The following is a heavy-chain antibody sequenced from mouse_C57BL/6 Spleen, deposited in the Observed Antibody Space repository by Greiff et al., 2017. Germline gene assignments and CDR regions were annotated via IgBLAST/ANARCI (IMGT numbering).Heavy chain of an antibody. CDR2: ISSGGSYT. CDR1: GFTFSSYG. D-gene: IGHD3-3*01. Sequence: EVQRVESGGDLVKPGGSLKLSCAASGFTFSSYGMSWVRQTPDKRLEWVATISSGGSYTYYPDSVKGRFTISRDNAKNTLYLQMSSLTSEDTAMYYCARHGEGDAMYDWGQGTSVTVSS. V-gene: IGHV5-6*01. CDR3: ARHGEGDAMYD. J-gene: IGHJ4*01.